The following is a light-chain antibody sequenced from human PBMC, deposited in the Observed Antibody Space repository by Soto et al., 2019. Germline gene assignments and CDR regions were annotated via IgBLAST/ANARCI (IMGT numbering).Light chain of an antibody. J-gene: IGKJ5*01. CDR1: QDISNY. CDR2: YAS. V-gene: IGKV1-33*01. CDR3: QQYDNLPV. Sequence: DIQMTQSPSSLSASVGDRFTITCQASQDISNYLNWYQQKPGKAPKLLIYYASNLETGVPSRFSGSGSGTDFTFTISSLQPEDIATYYCQQYDNLPVFGQGTRLEI.